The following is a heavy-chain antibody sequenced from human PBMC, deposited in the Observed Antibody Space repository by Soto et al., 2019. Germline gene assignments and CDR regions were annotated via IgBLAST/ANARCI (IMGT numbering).Heavy chain of an antibody. CDR1: GFTFSSYA. CDR2: IINSGGGT. Sequence: SLRLSCSASGFTFSSYAMTWVRQSPVKGLEWVSGIINSGGGTYYADSVKGRFTISRDNSNNTLYLQMNSLRAEDTAVYYCAKPAVAGPADYYPDYWVQGPLVPVSP. D-gene: IGHD6-19*01. J-gene: IGHJ4*02. V-gene: IGHV3-23*01. CDR3: AKPAVAGPADYYPDY.